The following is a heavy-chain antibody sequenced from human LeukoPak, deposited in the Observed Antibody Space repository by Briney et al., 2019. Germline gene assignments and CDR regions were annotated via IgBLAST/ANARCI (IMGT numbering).Heavy chain of an antibody. Sequence: SQTLSLTCDISGDSVSGNIVAWNWIRQSPSRGLEWLGRTNYRSKWYNDYAVFVRGRITINPDTSKNRFSLQLGSVTPEDTAVYYCARGSSGSFDYWGQGTLVTVSS. CDR1: GDSVSGNIVA. V-gene: IGHV6-1*01. D-gene: IGHD6-19*01. CDR3: ARGSSGSFDY. J-gene: IGHJ4*02. CDR2: TNYRSKWYN.